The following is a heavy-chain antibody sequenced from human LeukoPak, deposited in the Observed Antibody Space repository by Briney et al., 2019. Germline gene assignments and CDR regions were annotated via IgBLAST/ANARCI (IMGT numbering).Heavy chain of an antibody. V-gene: IGHV4-4*07. CDR2: IYSSGST. D-gene: IGHD3-16*01. Sequence: SETLSLTCTVSGGSVSSYYWNWIRQPAGEELEWIGRIYSSGSTNYNPSLKSRVTMSVDTSKNQFSLRLSSVSAADTAVYYCARASPYGTPIDYWGQGTLVTVSS. CDR3: ARASPYGTPIDY. J-gene: IGHJ4*02. CDR1: GGSVSSYY.